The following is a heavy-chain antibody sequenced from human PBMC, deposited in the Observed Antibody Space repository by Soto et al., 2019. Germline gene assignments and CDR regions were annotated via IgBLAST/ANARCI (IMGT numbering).Heavy chain of an antibody. J-gene: IGHJ6*02. CDR1: GFTFSSYG. D-gene: IGHD1-26*01. V-gene: IGHV3-30*18. Sequence: GGSLRLSCAASGFTFSSYGRHWVRQAPGKGLEWVAVISYDGSNKYYADSVKGRFTISRDNSKNTLYLQMNSLRAEDTAVYYCAKVPHGSNYYGMDVWGQGTTVTISS. CDR3: AKVPHGSNYYGMDV. CDR2: ISYDGSNK.